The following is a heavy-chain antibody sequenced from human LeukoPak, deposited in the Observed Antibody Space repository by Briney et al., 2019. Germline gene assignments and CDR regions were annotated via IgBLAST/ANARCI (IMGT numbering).Heavy chain of an antibody. CDR3: AKDRDIVVVVAATPFDY. CDR1: GFTFSSYG. D-gene: IGHD2-15*01. Sequence: PGGSLRLSCAASGFTFSSYGMHWVRQAPGKGLEWVAFIRYDGSNKYYADSVKGRFTISRDNSKNTLYLQMNSLRAEDTAVYYCAKDRDIVVVVAATPFDYWGQEPWSSSPQ. V-gene: IGHV3-30*02. CDR2: IRYDGSNK. J-gene: IGHJ4*01.